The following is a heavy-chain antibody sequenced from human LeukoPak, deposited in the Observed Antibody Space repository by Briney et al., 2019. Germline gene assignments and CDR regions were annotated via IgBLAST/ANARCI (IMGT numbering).Heavy chain of an antibody. Sequence: ASVKVSCKASGYTFTSYGISWVRQAPGQGLEWMGWISAYNGNTNYAQKLQGRVTMTTDTSTSTAYMELSSLRSDDTAVYYCARDGDYGTGSYYRGCIDSWGQGTPVTVSP. CDR2: ISAYNGNT. CDR1: GYTFTSYG. CDR3: ARDGDYGTGSYYRGCIDS. V-gene: IGHV1-18*01. D-gene: IGHD3-10*01. J-gene: IGHJ4*02.